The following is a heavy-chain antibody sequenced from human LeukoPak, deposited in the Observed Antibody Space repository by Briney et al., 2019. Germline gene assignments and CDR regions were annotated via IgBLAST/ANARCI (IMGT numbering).Heavy chain of an antibody. J-gene: IGHJ4*02. CDR3: ANEESVEGY. CDR2: ISGSGGST. Sequence: PGGSLRLSCAASGFTFSGYVMTWVRQPPGKGLQWVADISGSGGSTYYADSVKGRFTISRDNSKNTLYLQMNSLRAEDTAMYYCANEESVEGYWGQGTLVTVSS. CDR1: GFTFSGYV. V-gene: IGHV3-23*01. D-gene: IGHD1-1*01.